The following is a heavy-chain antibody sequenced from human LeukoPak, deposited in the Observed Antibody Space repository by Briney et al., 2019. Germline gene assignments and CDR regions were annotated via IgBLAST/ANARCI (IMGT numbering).Heavy chain of an antibody. V-gene: IGHV1-8*03. D-gene: IGHD6-6*01. CDR2: MNPNSGNT. CDR1: GYTFTSYD. J-gene: IGHJ3*02. CDR3: ARSSSENAFDI. Sequence: ASVKVSCKASGYTFTSYDINWVRQATGQGLEWMGWMNPNSGNTGYAQKFQGRVTITRNTSISTAYMELSSLRSEDMAVYYCARSSSENAFDIWGQGTMVTVSS.